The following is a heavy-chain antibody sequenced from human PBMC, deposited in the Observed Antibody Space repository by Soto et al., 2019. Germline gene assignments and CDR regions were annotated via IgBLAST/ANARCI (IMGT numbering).Heavy chain of an antibody. V-gene: IGHV1-18*01. CDR2: ISAYNGNT. CDR1: GYTFTSYA. J-gene: IGHJ4*02. Sequence: ASVKVSCKASGYTFTSYAMQWVRQAPGQGLEWMGWISAYNGNTNYAQKLQDRVTMTTDTSTNTVYMELRSLRSDDTAVYYCARGHRAGYYPGGSFRVSALYFDYWGQGTQVTVSS. CDR3: ARGHRAGYYPGGSFRVSALYFDY. D-gene: IGHD1-26*01.